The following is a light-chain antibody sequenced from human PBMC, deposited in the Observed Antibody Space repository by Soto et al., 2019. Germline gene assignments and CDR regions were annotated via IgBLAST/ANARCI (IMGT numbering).Light chain of an antibody. Sequence: QSALTQRASVSGSPGQSITISCTGTSSDVGSYNLVSWYQQHPGKAPKLMIYEVSKRPSGVSNRFSGSKSDNTASLTISGLQAEDEADYYCCSYAGSTTSWVFGGGTKLTV. CDR2: EVS. CDR1: SSDVGSYNL. V-gene: IGLV2-23*02. CDR3: CSYAGSTTSWV. J-gene: IGLJ3*02.